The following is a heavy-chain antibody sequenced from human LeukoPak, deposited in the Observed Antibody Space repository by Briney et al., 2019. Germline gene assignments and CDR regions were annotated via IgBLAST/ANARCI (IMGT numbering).Heavy chain of an antibody. D-gene: IGHD3-22*01. CDR3: ARGRDYYDSS. CDR1: GGSIGSYY. CDR2: IYYSGST. V-gene: IGHV4-59*01. J-gene: IGHJ4*02. Sequence: SETPSLTCTVSGGSIGSYYWSWIRQPPGKGLEWIGYIYYSGSTNYNPSLKSRVTISVDTSKNQFSLKLSSVTAADTAVCYCARGRDYYDSSWGQGTLVTVSS.